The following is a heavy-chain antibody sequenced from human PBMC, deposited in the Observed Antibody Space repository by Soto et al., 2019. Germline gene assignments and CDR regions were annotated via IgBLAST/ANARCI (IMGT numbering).Heavy chain of an antibody. J-gene: IGHJ4*02. CDR2: IYYSGST. CDR3: AREIVGTAMVDY. V-gene: IGHV4-39*02. Sequence: SETLSLTCTVSGGSISSSSYYWGWIRQPPGKGLEWIGSIYYSGSTYYNPSLKSRVTISVDTSKNQFSLKLSSVTAADTAVYYCAREIVGTAMVDYWGQGTLVTVSS. CDR1: GGSISSSSYY. D-gene: IGHD5-18*01.